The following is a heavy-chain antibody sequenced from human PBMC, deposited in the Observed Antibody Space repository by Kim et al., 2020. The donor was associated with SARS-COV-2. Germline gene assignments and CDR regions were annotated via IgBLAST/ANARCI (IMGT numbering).Heavy chain of an antibody. Sequence: SVKVSCKASGGTFSSYAISWVRQAPGQGLEWMGGIIPIFGTANYAQKFQGRVTITADESTSTAYMELSSLRSEDTAVYYCARGIVATGATFDYWGQGTLVTVSS. CDR1: GGTFSSYA. D-gene: IGHD5-12*01. J-gene: IGHJ4*02. CDR2: IIPIFGTA. V-gene: IGHV1-69*13. CDR3: ARGIVATGATFDY.